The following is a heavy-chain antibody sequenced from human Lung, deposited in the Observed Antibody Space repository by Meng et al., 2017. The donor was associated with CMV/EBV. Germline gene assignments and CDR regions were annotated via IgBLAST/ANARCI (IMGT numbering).Heavy chain of an antibody. J-gene: IGHJ3*02. D-gene: IGHD5-24*01. CDR2: IYAGGST. CDR3: AREKEGRMSTISAFDI. V-gene: IGHV3-66*02. CDR1: GFTVINNY. Sequence: GGSLRLSCAASGFTVINNYMNWVRQAPGKGLEWVSIIYAGGSTDYADSVNGRFAISRDNSKNTLYLQMNSLRPEDTAVYYCAREKEGRMSTISAFDIWVQGKXVTV.